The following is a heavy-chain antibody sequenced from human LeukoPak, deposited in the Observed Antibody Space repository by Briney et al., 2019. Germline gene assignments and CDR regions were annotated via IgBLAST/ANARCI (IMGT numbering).Heavy chain of an antibody. CDR1: W. D-gene: IGHD3-10*01. J-gene: IGHJ4*02. V-gene: IGHV3-74*01. CDR3: ARVERRGSYFDY. CDR2: INSDGSST. Sequence: WMHWVRXXPGKGLGWVSRINSDGSSTSYADSVKGRFTISRDNAKNTLYLQMNSLRAEDTAVYYCARVERRGSYFDYWGQGTLVTVSS.